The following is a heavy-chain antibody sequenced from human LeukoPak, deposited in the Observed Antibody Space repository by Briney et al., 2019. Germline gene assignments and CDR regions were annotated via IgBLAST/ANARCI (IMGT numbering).Heavy chain of an antibody. D-gene: IGHD1-26*01. CDR3: ATPIEVGAAGAFDI. V-gene: IGHV1-24*01. CDR1: GYTLTELS. J-gene: IGHJ3*02. CDR2: FDPEDGET. Sequence: ASVKVSCKVSGYTLTELSMHWVRQAPGKGLEWMGGFDPEDGETIYAQKFQGRVTMTEDTSTDTAYMELSSLRSEDTAVYYCATPIEVGAAGAFDIWGQGTMVTVSS.